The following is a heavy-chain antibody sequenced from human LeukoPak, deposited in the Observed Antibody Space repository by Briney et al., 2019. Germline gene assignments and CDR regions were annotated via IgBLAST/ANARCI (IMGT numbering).Heavy chain of an antibody. CDR1: GFTFSSYE. V-gene: IGHV3-48*03. CDR3: ARDSQYYYGSGSYQPGGIDY. Sequence: GGSLRLSCAASGFTFSSYEMNWVRQAPGKGLEWVSYIDSSGSTIHYADSVKGRFTISRDNAKNSLYLQMNSLRAEDTAVYHCARDSQYYYGSGSYQPGGIDYWGQGTLVTVSS. J-gene: IGHJ4*02. D-gene: IGHD3-10*01. CDR2: IDSSGSTI.